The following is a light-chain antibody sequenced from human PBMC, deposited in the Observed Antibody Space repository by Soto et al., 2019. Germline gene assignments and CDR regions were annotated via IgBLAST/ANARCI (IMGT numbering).Light chain of an antibody. CDR3: QQYKSYPWP. Sequence: DIQMTQSPSTLSASVGDRVTITCRAGQSISHWLAWYQQKPGKAPKLLIYKASSLESGVPSRFSGSGSGTELTLTISTLQPDDLATYYCQQYKSYPWPFGQGTKVEIK. J-gene: IGKJ1*01. V-gene: IGKV1-5*03. CDR1: QSISHW. CDR2: KAS.